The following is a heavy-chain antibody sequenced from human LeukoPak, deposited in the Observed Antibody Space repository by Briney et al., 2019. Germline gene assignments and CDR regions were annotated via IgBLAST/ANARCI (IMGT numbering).Heavy chain of an antibody. J-gene: IGHJ6*02. CDR1: GFTFSNYA. D-gene: IGHD4-11*01. CDR2: ITDSGDSA. V-gene: IGHV3-23*01. CDR3: TRRAYSAYGMDV. Sequence: PGGSLRLSCAASGFTFSNYAMRWVRQAPGKGLEWVSSITDSGDSAYYTDSVKGRFAMSGDNSKNTLYLQMNSLRAEDAAVYYCTRRAYSAYGMDVWGQGTTVTVSS.